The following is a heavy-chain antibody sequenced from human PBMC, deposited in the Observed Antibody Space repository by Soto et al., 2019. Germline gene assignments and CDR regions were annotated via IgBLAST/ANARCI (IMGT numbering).Heavy chain of an antibody. Sequence: QVQLVQSGAEVKKPGASVKVSCKASGYTFTSYAMHWVRQAPGQRLEWMGWINAGNGNTKYSPKLQGRVTITRDTSASTAYMELSSLRSEDTAVYYCASGLNGYLHYFDYWGQGTLVTVSS. CDR1: GYTFTSYA. CDR3: ASGLNGYLHYFDY. J-gene: IGHJ4*02. V-gene: IGHV1-3*01. D-gene: IGHD5-18*01. CDR2: INAGNGNT.